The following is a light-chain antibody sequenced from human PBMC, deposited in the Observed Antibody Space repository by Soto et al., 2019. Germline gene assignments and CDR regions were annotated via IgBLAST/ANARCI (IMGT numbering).Light chain of an antibody. Sequence: EIVMTQSPATLSVSPGERATLSCRASQAVSSNLAWYQQKPGQAPRLLIYAASTRAAGIPDRFSGSGSGTGFTLTITSLQSEDFAVYHCQHYNNWPFTFGPGTKVDI. CDR3: QHYNNWPFT. CDR1: QAVSSN. V-gene: IGKV3-15*01. CDR2: AAS. J-gene: IGKJ3*01.